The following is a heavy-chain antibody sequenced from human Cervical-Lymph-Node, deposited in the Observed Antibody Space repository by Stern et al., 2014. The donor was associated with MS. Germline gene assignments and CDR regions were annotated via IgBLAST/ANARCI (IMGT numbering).Heavy chain of an antibody. Sequence: VQLVESGAEVKKPGASVKVSCKASGYTFTSYYRNWVRQAPGKGLEWMGIINPSGGSTSYAQKFQGRVTMTRDTSTSTVYMELSSLRSEDTAVYYCARTVSGWYHYWGQGTLVTVSS. CDR2: INPSGGST. J-gene: IGHJ4*02. D-gene: IGHD6-19*01. V-gene: IGHV1-46*01. CDR3: ARTVSGWYHY. CDR1: GYTFTSYY.